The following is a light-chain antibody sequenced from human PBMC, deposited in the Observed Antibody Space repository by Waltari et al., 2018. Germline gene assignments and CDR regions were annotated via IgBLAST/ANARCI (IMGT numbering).Light chain of an antibody. CDR1: QDIKNY. CDR2: SVS. CDR3: LQDYNSPYT. Sequence: AMQITQSPSSLPSSVGDRVTITCRASQDIKNYLAWYQLKPGKAPKLLIYSVSALHNGVPSRFSGSGSGTDFTLTISSLQPEDFATYYCLQDYNSPYTFGQGTKLEVK. V-gene: IGKV1-6*01. J-gene: IGKJ2*01.